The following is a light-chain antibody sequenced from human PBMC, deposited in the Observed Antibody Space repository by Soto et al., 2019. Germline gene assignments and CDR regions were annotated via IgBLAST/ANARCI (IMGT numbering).Light chain of an antibody. J-gene: IGLJ2*01. CDR3: SSYSGTLSVI. CDR1: SSDVGAYNS. V-gene: IGLV2-14*01. Sequence: QSALTQPASVSGSPGQSITISCTGTSSDVGAYNSVSWYQQHPGKAPKVMIYEVSNRPSGVSNRFSGSNSGNTASLTISGLQADDEADYYCSSYSGTLSVIFGGGTKVTVL. CDR2: EVS.